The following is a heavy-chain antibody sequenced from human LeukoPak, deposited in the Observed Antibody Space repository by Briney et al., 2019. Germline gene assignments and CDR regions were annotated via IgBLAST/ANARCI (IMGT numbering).Heavy chain of an antibody. CDR3: ARGRPHGNDY. Sequence: ETLSLTCTVSGGSISSSSYYWGWIRQPPGKGLEWVSAISGSGGSTYYADSVKGRFTISRDNSKNTLYLQMNSLRVEDTAVYYCARGRPHGNDYWGQGTLVTVSS. CDR1: GGSISSSSYY. V-gene: IGHV3-23*01. CDR2: ISGSGGST. D-gene: IGHD4-23*01. J-gene: IGHJ4*02.